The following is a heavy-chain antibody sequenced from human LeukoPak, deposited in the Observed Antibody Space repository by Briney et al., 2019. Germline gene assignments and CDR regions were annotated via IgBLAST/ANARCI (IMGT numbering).Heavy chain of an antibody. D-gene: IGHD2/OR15-2a*01. V-gene: IGHV1-18*01. Sequence: AASVKVSCKASGYTFTSYGISWVRQAPGQGLEWMGWISAYDDKRNSVQRFQDRITMTTDTSTSTSYLELRNLRSDDTAVYYCARVLVKTRGNYFHDDYWGQGTLVTVSS. J-gene: IGHJ4*02. CDR1: GYTFTSYG. CDR2: ISAYDDKR. CDR3: ARVLVKTRGNYFHDDY.